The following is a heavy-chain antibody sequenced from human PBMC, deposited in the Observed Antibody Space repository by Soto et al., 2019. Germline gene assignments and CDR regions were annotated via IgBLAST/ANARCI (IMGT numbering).Heavy chain of an antibody. CDR1: GYTFNDYA. CDR2: INADNGHT. D-gene: IGHD3-10*01. CDR3: ARDEAYRSGSYGFDY. Sequence: QVLLVQSGAEVKKPGASVKLSCKASGYTFNDYALHWVRQAPGQRLEWMGWINADNGHTIYSQEFQDRVTITGDTSATTVYMELSSLRFEDTAVYYCARDEAYRSGSYGFDYWGQGTLVTVSS. V-gene: IGHV1-3*01. J-gene: IGHJ4*02.